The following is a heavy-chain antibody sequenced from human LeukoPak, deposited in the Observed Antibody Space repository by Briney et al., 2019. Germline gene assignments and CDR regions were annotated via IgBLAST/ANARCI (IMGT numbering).Heavy chain of an antibody. D-gene: IGHD1/OR15-1a*01. CDR2: IRSKPNKYAT. CDR1: GFTFSGSA. CDR3: ASEQTYYFSLDV. Sequence: GGSLRLSCAASGFTFSGSAMHWVRLAPGKGLEWVGRIRSKPNKYATGFAASVKGRFTISRDDSKNIAYLQMNSLKIEDTAVYFCASEQTYYFSLDVWGQGTTVTVAS. J-gene: IGHJ6*02. V-gene: IGHV3-73*01.